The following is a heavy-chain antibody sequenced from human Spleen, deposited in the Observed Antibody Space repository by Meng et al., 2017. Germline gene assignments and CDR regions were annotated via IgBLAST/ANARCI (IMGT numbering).Heavy chain of an antibody. J-gene: IGHJ4*01. Sequence: QMQLVQSGAEVKKPGASVRISCKASGYTFTTYTIQWARQAPGQSLEWMGWVIAGSGQTRYSQKLQGRVAITRDTSASTVYMDLSSLISEDTAVYYCARDPTGVGYFDYWGHGSLVTVSS. CDR2: VIAGSGQT. V-gene: IGHV1-3*01. CDR1: GYTFTTYT. D-gene: IGHD3-22*01. CDR3: ARDPTGVGYFDY.